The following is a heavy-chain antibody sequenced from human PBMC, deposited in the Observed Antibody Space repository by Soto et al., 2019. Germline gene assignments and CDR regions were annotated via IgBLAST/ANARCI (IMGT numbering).Heavy chain of an antibody. D-gene: IGHD3-22*01. CDR1: GGSISSGDYY. V-gene: IGHV4-30-4*01. CDR3: ASVSSSGYYSVYNWFDP. Sequence: SETLSLTCTVSGGSISSGDYYWSWIRQPPGKGLEWIGYIYYSGSTYYNPSLKSRVTISVDTSKNQFSLKLSSVTAADTAVYYCASVSSSGYYSVYNWFDPWGQGTLVTVSS. J-gene: IGHJ5*02. CDR2: IYYSGST.